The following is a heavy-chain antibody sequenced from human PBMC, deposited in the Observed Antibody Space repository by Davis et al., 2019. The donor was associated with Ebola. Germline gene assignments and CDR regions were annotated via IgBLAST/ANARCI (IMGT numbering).Heavy chain of an antibody. CDR2: IYPSDSDT. CDR3: ARHVGSWFDP. CDR1: GYGFTSYW. Sequence: GGSLRLSCKGSGYGFTSYWIGWVRQMPGKGLEWMGIIYPSDSDTRYSPSFQGQVTISADKSISTAYLQWSGLKASDTAIYYCARHVGSWFDPWGQGTLVTVSS. D-gene: IGHD1-26*01. V-gene: IGHV5-51*01. J-gene: IGHJ5*02.